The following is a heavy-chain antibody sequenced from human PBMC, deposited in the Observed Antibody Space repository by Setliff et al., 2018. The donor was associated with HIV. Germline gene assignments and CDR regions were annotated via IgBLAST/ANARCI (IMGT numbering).Heavy chain of an antibody. D-gene: IGHD4-17*01. CDR2: VNTQTGSP. Sequence: VASVKVSCKTSGYNFENYAMSWVRQAPGQGLEWMGWVNTQTGSPTYAQAFTGRFVFSVDTSITTAFLEISNLKAGDTAVYYCARTVYGDYGGDLNWLDPWGQGTLVTVSS. V-gene: IGHV7-4-1*02. J-gene: IGHJ5*02. CDR3: ARTVYGDYGGDLNWLDP. CDR1: GYNFENYA.